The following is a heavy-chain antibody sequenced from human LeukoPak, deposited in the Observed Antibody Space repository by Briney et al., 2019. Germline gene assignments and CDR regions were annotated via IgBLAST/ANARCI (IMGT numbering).Heavy chain of an antibody. Sequence: PGGSLRLSCAASGFTFSSYAMHWVRQAPGKGLEWVAVISYDGSNKYYADSVKGRFTISRDNSKNTLYLQMNSLRVEDTAIYYCARLAVPPGNRGWYYEQWGQGTLVTVSS. J-gene: IGHJ4*02. CDR2: ISYDGSNK. CDR3: ARLAVPPGNRGWYYEQ. V-gene: IGHV3-30-3*01. D-gene: IGHD2-2*01. CDR1: GFTFSSYA.